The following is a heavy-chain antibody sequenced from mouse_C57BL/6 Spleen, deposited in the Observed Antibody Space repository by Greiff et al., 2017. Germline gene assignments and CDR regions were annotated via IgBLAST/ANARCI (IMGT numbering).Heavy chain of an antibody. D-gene: IGHD2-1*01. CDR2: IWSVGST. J-gene: IGHJ2*01. V-gene: IGHV2-2*01. CDR1: GFSLTSYG. CDR3: ASLYYGNFFDY. Sequence: QVQLQQSGPGLVQPSQSLSITCTVSGFSLTSYGVHWVRQSPGKGLEWLGVIWSVGSTDYNAAFISRLSISKDNSKSQVFFKMNSLQADDTAIYYCASLYYGNFFDYWGQGTTLTGSS.